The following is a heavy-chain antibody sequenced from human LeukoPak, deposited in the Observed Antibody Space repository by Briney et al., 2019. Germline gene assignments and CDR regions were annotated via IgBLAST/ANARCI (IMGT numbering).Heavy chain of an antibody. CDR3: CRGTDITPVTGYYSFVY. Sequence: SETLSLTCTVSAGSITGYSWSWIRQPAGKGLEWIGRISDTGRTSYNPSLESRVTISLDTSNNQFSLKVTSVTAADTTVYYCCRGTDITPVTGYYSFVYWGQGTLVSVSS. CDR1: AGSITGYS. CDR2: ISDTGRT. J-gene: IGHJ4*02. D-gene: IGHD3-9*01. V-gene: IGHV4-4*07.